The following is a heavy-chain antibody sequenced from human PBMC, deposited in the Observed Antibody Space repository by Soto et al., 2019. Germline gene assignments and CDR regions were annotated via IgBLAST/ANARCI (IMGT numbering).Heavy chain of an antibody. D-gene: IGHD3-10*01. V-gene: IGHV4-34*01. CDR2: INDSGNI. J-gene: IGHJ6*03. Sequence: QVQLQQWGAGLLKPSETLSLTCAVYGGSFSGYQWTWIRQTPGKGLEWIGEINDSGNINYNPSLKSRVTILVDTAKKQISLKLSSVTAADTAVYYCARGLILWFGELSRRGGYYYYMDGWGKGTAVTASS. CDR3: ARGLILWFGELSRRGGYYYYMDG. CDR1: GGSFSGYQ.